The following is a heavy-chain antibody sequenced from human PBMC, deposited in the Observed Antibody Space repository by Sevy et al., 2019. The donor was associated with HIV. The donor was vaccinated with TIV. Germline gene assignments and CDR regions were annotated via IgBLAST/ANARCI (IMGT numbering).Heavy chain of an antibody. V-gene: IGHV4-59*08. D-gene: IGHD1-26*01. CDR3: AGENAWGRGYS. J-gene: IGHJ4*02. Sequence: SETLSLTCTVSGGSITSLYWNWIRQPPGKGLEWIANIYYDGHISYNPSLKSRVTLSLDTSKNQISLRLGTVTAADTAMYYCAGENAWGRGYSWGQGTLVSVSS. CDR2: IYYDGHI. CDR1: GGSITSLY.